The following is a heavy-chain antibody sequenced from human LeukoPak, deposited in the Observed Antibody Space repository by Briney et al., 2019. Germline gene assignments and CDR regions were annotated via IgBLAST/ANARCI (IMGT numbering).Heavy chain of an antibody. CDR1: GYTFTGYY. CDR3: ARDRTYSSSSEFDP. Sequence: ASVKVSCKASGYTFTGYYMHWVRQAPGQGLEWMGWINPNSGGTNYAQKFQGRVTMTRDTSISTAYMELSRLRSDDTAVYYCARDRTYSSSSEFDPWGQGTLVTVSS. CDR2: INPNSGGT. J-gene: IGHJ5*02. V-gene: IGHV1-2*02. D-gene: IGHD6-13*01.